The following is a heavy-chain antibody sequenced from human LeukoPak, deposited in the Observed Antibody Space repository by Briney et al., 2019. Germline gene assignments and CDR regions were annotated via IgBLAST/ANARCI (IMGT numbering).Heavy chain of an antibody. D-gene: IGHD3-10*01. CDR3: ARDLYYYGSGGLQ. V-gene: IGHV3-66*01. CDR1: GFTFSSYW. CDR2: IYSGGST. J-gene: IGHJ4*02. Sequence: GGSLRLSCAASGFTFSSYWMHWVRQAPGKGLEWVSVIYSGGSTYYADSVKGRFTISRDNSKNTLYLQMNSLRAEDTAVYYCARDLYYYGSGGLQWGQGTLVTVSS.